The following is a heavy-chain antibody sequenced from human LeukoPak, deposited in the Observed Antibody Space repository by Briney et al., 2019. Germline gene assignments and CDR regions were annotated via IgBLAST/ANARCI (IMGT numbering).Heavy chain of an antibody. J-gene: IGHJ6*04. V-gene: IGHV3-48*03. D-gene: IGHD2-15*01. CDR1: GFTFSIYE. CDR3: ARPYSEDDYYFYAMDV. CDR2: ISSSGSTI. Sequence: GGSLRLSCAASGFTFSIYEMNWVRQAPGKGLEWVSYISSSGSTIYYADSVKDRFTISRDNAKNSLYLQMNSLRAEDTAVYYCARPYSEDDYYFYAMDVWGKGTTVTVSS.